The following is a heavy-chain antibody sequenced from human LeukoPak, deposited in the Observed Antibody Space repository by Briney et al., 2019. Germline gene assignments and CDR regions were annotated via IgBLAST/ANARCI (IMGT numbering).Heavy chain of an antibody. D-gene: IGHD3-16*01. CDR1: GGSFSGYY. J-gene: IGHJ4*02. CDR3: ARGGGERASSNLDY. CDR2: INHSGST. V-gene: IGHV4-34*01. Sequence: PSETLSLTCAVYGGSFSGYYWSWIRQPPGKGLEWIGEINHSGSTNYNPSLKSRVTISVDTSKNQFSLKLSSVTAADTAVYYCARGGGERASSNLDYWGQGTLVTVSS.